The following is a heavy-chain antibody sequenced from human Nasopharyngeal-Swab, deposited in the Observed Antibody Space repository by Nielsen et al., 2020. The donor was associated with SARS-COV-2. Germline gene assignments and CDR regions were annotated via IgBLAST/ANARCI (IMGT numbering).Heavy chain of an antibody. D-gene: IGHD1-7*01. J-gene: IGHJ5*02. CDR3: ARERPWNYLDP. CDR2: ISEDGTEK. V-gene: IGHV3-30-3*01. CDR1: GFTFTTYP. Sequence: GGSLRLSCAASGFTFTTYPMHWVRQAPGKGLEWLAVISEDGTEKYFAESVKGRITISRDNSNNTLYLHMNGLRHEDTAVYFCARERPWNYLDPWGQGTLVTVSS.